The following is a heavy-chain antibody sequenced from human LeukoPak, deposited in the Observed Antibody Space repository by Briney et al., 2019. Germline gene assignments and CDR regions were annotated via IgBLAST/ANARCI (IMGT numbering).Heavy chain of an antibody. D-gene: IGHD3-9*01. Sequence: ASVKVSCKASGYTFTSYGISWVRQAPGQGLEWMGWISAYNGNTNYAQKLQGRVTMTTDTSTSTAYMELRSLRSDDTAVYYCARDLRYFDWANCGMDVWGQGTTVTVSS. CDR1: GYTFTSYG. J-gene: IGHJ6*02. CDR3: ARDLRYFDWANCGMDV. CDR2: ISAYNGNT. V-gene: IGHV1-18*01.